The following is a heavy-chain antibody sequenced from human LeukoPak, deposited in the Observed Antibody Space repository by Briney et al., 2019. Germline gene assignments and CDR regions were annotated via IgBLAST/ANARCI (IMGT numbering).Heavy chain of an antibody. CDR3: ARRRGWYPVDY. CDR2: IYYTGST. V-gene: IGHV4-39*01. J-gene: IGHJ4*02. Sequence: SETLSLTCTVSGGSISSSSYYWGWIRQPPGKGLEWVGTIYYTGSTYYNPSLKSRVTISVDTSKNQCSLKLSSVTAADTAVYYCARRRGWYPVDYWGQGTLVTASS. D-gene: IGHD6-19*01. CDR1: GGSISSSSYY.